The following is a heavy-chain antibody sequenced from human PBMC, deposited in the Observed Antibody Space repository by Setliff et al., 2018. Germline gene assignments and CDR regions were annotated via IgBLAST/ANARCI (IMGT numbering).Heavy chain of an antibody. CDR1: GGSISSSSYY. J-gene: IGHJ5*02. Sequence: SETLSLTCTVSGGSISSSSYYWGWIRQPPGKGLEWIGSIYYSGSTYYNPSLKSRVTISVDTSKNQFSLKLSSVTAADTAVYYCARQEGWYASNLLNWLDPWGQGTLVTVSS. CDR3: ARQEGWYASNLLNWLDP. D-gene: IGHD6-19*01. CDR2: IYYSGST. V-gene: IGHV4-39*01.